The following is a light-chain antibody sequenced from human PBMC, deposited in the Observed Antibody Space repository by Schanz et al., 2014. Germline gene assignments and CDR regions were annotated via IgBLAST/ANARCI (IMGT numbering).Light chain of an antibody. CDR2: DVS. Sequence: QSALIQPPSVSGSPGQSVTISCTGTSSDVGGYNYVSWYQQHPGKAPKVMIYDVSNRPSGVSNRFSGSKSGNTASLTISGLQAEDEADYHCSSHTAITTAVVFGGGTKLTVL. J-gene: IGLJ2*01. V-gene: IGLV2-14*03. CDR3: SSHTAITTAVV. CDR1: SSDVGGYNY.